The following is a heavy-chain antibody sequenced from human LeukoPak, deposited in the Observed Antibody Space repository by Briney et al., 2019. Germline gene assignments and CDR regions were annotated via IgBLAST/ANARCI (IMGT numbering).Heavy chain of an antibody. D-gene: IGHD2-8*01. CDR2: IIPIFGTA. CDR1: GGTFSSYA. Sequence: VASVKVSCKASGGTFSSYAISWVRQAPGQGLEWMGGIIPIFGTANYAQKFQGRVTITADESTSTAYMELSSLRSEDTAVYYCARGRSNWAYYFDYWGQGTLVTVSS. V-gene: IGHV1-69*13. J-gene: IGHJ4*02. CDR3: ARGRSNWAYYFDY.